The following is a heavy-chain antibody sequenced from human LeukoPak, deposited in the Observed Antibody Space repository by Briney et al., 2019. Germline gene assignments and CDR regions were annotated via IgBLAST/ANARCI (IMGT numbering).Heavy chain of an antibody. V-gene: IGHV1-46*01. Sequence: GASVKASCKPSGYTFSSYYIHWVRQAPGQGLEWRGIITPGGVTTYAQKFQGRVTMTSDTSTSTVYMQLRSLRSDDTALYYCARDVFGLDYWGQGTLVTVSS. CDR2: ITPGGVT. CDR3: ARDVFGLDY. CDR1: GYTFSSYY. D-gene: IGHD3-10*01. J-gene: IGHJ4*02.